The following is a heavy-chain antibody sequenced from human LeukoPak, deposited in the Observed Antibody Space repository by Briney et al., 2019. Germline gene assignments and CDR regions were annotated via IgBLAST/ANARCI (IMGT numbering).Heavy chain of an antibody. D-gene: IGHD3-10*01. CDR3: ATGRDPDVLLKD. CDR1: GYTLTELS. V-gene: IGHV1-24*01. CDR2: FDPEDGET. J-gene: IGHJ4*02. Sequence: ASVKVSCKVSGYTLTELSMHWVRQAPGKGLEWMGGFDPEDGETIHAQKFQGRVTMTEDTSTDTAYMELSSLRSEDTAVYYCATGRDPDVLLKDWGQGTLVTVSS.